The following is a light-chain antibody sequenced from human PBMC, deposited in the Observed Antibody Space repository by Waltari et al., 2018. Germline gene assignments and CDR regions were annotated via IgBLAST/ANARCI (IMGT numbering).Light chain of an antibody. CDR1: RSNIGSNY. Sequence: QSVLTQPPSASGTPGQRVTISCSGSRSNIGSNYVYWYQQLAGTAPKLLIYRNNQRPSGVPDRFSGSKSGPSASLAISGLRSEDEADYYCAAWDDSLSGRVFGGGTKVTVL. J-gene: IGLJ3*02. CDR2: RNN. V-gene: IGLV1-47*01. CDR3: AAWDDSLSGRV.